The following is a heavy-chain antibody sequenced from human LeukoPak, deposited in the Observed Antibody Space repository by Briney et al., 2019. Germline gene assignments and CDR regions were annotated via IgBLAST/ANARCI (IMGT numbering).Heavy chain of an antibody. CDR3: SKGHDYTGPQAFDI. CDR1: GFTFSSYS. Sequence: GGSLRLSCAASGFTFSSYSMNWVRQAPGKGLEWVSSISSSSSYIYYADSVKGRFTISRDNSKNTLYLQLNSLRPEDTAVYYCSKGHDYTGPQAFDIWGQGTMVAVSS. CDR2: ISSSSSYI. V-gene: IGHV3-21*01. J-gene: IGHJ3*02. D-gene: IGHD2-8*02.